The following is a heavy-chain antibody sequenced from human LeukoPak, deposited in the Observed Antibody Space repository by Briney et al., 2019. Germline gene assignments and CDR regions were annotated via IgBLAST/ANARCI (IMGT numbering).Heavy chain of an antibody. CDR3: ARLPYCGGDCYPNWLDP. CDR1: GYSFTSYW. CDR2: IYPGDSDT. J-gene: IGHJ5*02. D-gene: IGHD2-21*02. V-gene: IGHV5-51*01. Sequence: GESLKISCKGSGYSFTSYWIGWVRQMPGKGLECMGIIYPGDSDTRYSPSFQGQVTISADTSISTAYLQWSSLKASDTAMYYCARLPYCGGDCYPNWLDPWGQGTLVTVSS.